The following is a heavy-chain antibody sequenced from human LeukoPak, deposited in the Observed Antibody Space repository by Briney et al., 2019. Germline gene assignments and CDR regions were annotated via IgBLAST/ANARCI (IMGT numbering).Heavy chain of an antibody. V-gene: IGHV1-69*04. CDR2: IIPIRGIA. D-gene: IGHD1-14*01. CDR3: ARDGVGIENAFDI. Sequence: SVKVSCEASGGTFSSYAISWVRQAPGQGLEWMGRIIPIRGIANYAKKFQGRVTITADKSTSTAYMELSSLRSEDTAVYYCARDGVGIENAFDIWGQGTMVTVSS. J-gene: IGHJ3*02. CDR1: GGTFSSYA.